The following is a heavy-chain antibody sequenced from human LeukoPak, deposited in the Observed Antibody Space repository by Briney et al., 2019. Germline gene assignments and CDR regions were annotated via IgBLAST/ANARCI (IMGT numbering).Heavy chain of an antibody. D-gene: IGHD3-22*01. Sequence: GGSLRLSCAASGFTFSSYAMSWVRQAPGKGLEWVSAISGSGGNTYYADSVKGRFTISRDNSKNTLYLQMNSLGAEDTALYYRAKYDSSSYNYINFDYWGQGTLVTVSS. CDR1: GFTFSSYA. CDR3: AKYDSSSYNYINFDY. CDR2: ISGSGGNT. J-gene: IGHJ4*02. V-gene: IGHV3-23*01.